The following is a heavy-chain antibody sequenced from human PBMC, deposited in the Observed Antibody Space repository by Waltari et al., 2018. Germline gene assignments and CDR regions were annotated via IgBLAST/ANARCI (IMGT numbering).Heavy chain of an antibody. CDR1: GYSISSGYY. CDR2: IYHSGST. V-gene: IGHV4-38-2*01. CDR3: ARSDFWSPDY. J-gene: IGHJ4*02. Sequence: QVQLQESGPGLVKPSETLSLTCAVSGYSISSGYYWGWIRPPPGKGLEWIGSIYHSGSTYYNPALKSRVTISVDTSKNQFSLKLSSVTAADTAVYYCARSDFWSPDYWGQGTLVTVSS. D-gene: IGHD3-3*01.